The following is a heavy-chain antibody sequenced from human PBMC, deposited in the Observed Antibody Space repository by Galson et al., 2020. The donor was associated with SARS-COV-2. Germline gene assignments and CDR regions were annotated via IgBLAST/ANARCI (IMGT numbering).Heavy chain of an antibody. J-gene: IGHJ4*02. CDR3: ARSPRRITIFGVVIKEWYYLDY. D-gene: IGHD3-3*01. CDR2: IIPIFGTA. Sequence: SVKVSCKASGGTFSSYAISWVRQAPGQGLEWMGGIIPIFGTANYAQKFQGRVTITADESTSTAYMELSSLRSEDTAVYYCARSPRRITIFGVVIKEWYYLDYWGQGTLVTVSS. CDR1: GGTFSSYA. V-gene: IGHV1-69*13.